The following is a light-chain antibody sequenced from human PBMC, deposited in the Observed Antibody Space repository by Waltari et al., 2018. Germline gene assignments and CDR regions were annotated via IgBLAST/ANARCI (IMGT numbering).Light chain of an antibody. CDR3: QQLKI. Sequence: DIVMTQSPDSLAVSLGARATINCKSSQSVLYSSNNKNYLAWYQQKPGQPPKLLIYWASTRESGVPDRFSGSGSGTDFTLTISSLQPEDFATYYCQQLKIFGPGTKVDIE. V-gene: IGKV4-1*01. J-gene: IGKJ3*01. CDR2: WAS. CDR1: QSVLYSSNNKNY.